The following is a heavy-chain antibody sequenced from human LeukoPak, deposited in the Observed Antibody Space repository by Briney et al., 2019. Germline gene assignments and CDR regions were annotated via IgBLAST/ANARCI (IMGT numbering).Heavy chain of an antibody. CDR3: ARSVTEYYDSSGYYF. CDR1: GYRFTNYW. Sequence: GESLQISCKGSGYRFTNYWIGWVRQMPGKDLEWMGIIYPGDSATRYSPSLQGQVTISADKSINTAYLQWSSPKASDTAMYYCARSVTEYYDSSGYYFWGQGTLVTVSS. J-gene: IGHJ4*02. CDR2: IYPGDSAT. D-gene: IGHD3-22*01. V-gene: IGHV5-51*01.